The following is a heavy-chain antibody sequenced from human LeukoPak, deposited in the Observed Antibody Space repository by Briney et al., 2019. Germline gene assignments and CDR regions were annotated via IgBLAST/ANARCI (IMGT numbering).Heavy chain of an antibody. CDR2: IRYDGSNK. J-gene: IGHJ4*02. CDR3: AGPTPNGYSSSWYPPKFDY. V-gene: IGHV3-30*02. D-gene: IGHD6-13*01. Sequence: GGSLRLSCAASGFTFSSYGMHWVRQAPGKGLEWVAFIRYDGSNKYYADSVKGRFTISRDNSKNTLYLQMNSLRAEDTAVYYCAGPTPNGYSSSWYPPKFDYWGQGTLVTVSS. CDR1: GFTFSSYG.